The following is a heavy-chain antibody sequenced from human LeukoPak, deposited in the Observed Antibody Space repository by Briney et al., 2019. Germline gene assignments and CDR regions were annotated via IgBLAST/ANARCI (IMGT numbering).Heavy chain of an antibody. D-gene: IGHD2-15*01. Sequence: PSETLSLTCTVSGGSISSYYWSWIRQPPGKGLEWIGYIYYSGSTNYTPSLKSRVTISVDTSKNQFSLKLSSVTAADTAVYFCAAERCSGDSWYLGGVLRGYFDSWGQGTLVTVSS. V-gene: IGHV4-59*01. CDR3: AAERCSGDSWYLGGVLRGYFDS. CDR1: GGSISSYY. J-gene: IGHJ4*02. CDR2: IYYSGST.